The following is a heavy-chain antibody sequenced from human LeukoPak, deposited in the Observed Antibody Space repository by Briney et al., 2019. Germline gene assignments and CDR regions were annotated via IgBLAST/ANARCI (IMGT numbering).Heavy chain of an antibody. J-gene: IGHJ6*03. D-gene: IGHD3-16*02. Sequence: ASVKVSCKASGYTFTSYAMNWVRQAPGQGLEWMGWINTNTGNPTYAQGFTGRFVFSLDTSVSTAYLQISSLKAEDTAVYYCARKARLGELSHYYYYYMDVWGKGTTVTVSS. V-gene: IGHV7-4-1*02. CDR2: INTNTGNP. CDR1: GYTFTSYA. CDR3: ARKARLGELSHYYYYYMDV.